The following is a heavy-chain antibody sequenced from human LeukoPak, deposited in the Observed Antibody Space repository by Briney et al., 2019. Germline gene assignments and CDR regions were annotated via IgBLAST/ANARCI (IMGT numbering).Heavy chain of an antibody. CDR3: ASWDCSSTSCYTGGYYYYMDV. J-gene: IGHJ6*03. CDR2: IYTSGGT. CDR1: GGSITSGSYY. D-gene: IGHD2-2*02. Sequence: PSQTLSLTCTVSGGSITSGSYYWSWIRQPAGKGLEWIGRIYTSGGTNYNPSLKSRVTISIDTSKNQFSLKLSSVTAADTAVYYCASWDCSSTSCYTGGYYYYMDVWGKGTTVTVSS. V-gene: IGHV4-61*02.